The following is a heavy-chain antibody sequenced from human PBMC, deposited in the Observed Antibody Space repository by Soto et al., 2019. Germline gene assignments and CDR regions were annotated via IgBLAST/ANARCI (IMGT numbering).Heavy chain of an antibody. CDR2: ISYDGSNK. J-gene: IGHJ4*02. CDR3: ARDLFGYSSCWVFDY. Sequence: QVQLVESGGGVVQPGRSLRLSCAASGFTFSSYAMHWVSQAPGKGLEWVAVISYDGSNKYYADSVKGRFTISRDNSKNTLYLQMNSLRAEDTAVYYGARDLFGYSSCWVFDYWGQGTLVTVSS. V-gene: IGHV3-30-3*01. D-gene: IGHD6-19*01. CDR1: GFTFSSYA.